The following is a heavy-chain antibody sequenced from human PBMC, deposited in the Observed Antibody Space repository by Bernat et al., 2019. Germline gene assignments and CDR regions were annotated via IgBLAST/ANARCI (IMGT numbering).Heavy chain of an antibody. CDR2: ISYDGSNK. V-gene: IGHV3-30*03. D-gene: IGHD6-19*01. CDR3: ATLRFSGWYERDAFDI. CDR1: GFTFSSYG. J-gene: IGHJ3*02. Sequence: QVQLVESGGGVVQPGRSLRLSCAASGFTFSSYGMHWVRQAPGKGLEWVAVISYDGSNKYDADSVKGRFTISSDNSKTTLYLQMNSLRAEDTAVYYCATLRFSGWYERDAFDIWGQGTMVTVSS.